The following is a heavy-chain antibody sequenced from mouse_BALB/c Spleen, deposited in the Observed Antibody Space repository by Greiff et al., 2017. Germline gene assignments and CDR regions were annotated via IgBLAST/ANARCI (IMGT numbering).Heavy chain of an antibody. J-gene: IGHJ4*01. CDR2: IDPETGGT. V-gene: IGHV1-15*01. Sequence: VQLQQSGAELVRPGASVTLSCKASGYTFTDYEMHWVKQTPVHGLEWIGAIDPETGGTAYNQKFKGKATLTADKSSSTAYMELRSLTSEDSAVYYCTRGGYYYGSRTGAMDYWGQGTSVTVSS. CDR1: GYTFTDYE. D-gene: IGHD1-1*01. CDR3: TRGGYYYGSRTGAMDY.